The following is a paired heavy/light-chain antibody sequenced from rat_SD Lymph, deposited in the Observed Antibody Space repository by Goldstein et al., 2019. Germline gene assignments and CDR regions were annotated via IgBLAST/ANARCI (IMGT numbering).Light chain of an antibody. CDR1: EDIYSG. V-gene: IGKV12S26*01. Sequence: DIQMTQSPASLSASLGETVTIQCRASEDIYSGLAWYQQKPGKSPQLLIYGASSLQDGVPSRFSGSGSGTQYSLKISSMQTEDEGVYFCQQGFTFGSGTKLEIK. J-gene: IGKJ5*01. CDR2: GAS. CDR3: QQGFT.
Heavy chain of an antibody. CDR2: ISTSGSRT. V-gene: IGHV5-25*01. Sequence: EVQLVESGGGLVQPGRSLKLSCAASGFTFSNYYMAWVRQAPKKGLEWVATISTSGSRTYYPDSVKGRFTISRDNAKSSLYLQMNSLKSEDTATYYCARHVYYGLGGYWGQGVMVTVSS. J-gene: IGHJ2*01. D-gene: IGHD1-6*01. CDR1: GFTFSNYY. CDR3: ARHVYYGLGGY.